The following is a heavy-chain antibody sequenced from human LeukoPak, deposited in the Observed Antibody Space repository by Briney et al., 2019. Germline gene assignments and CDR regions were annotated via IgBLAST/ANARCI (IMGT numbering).Heavy chain of an antibody. J-gene: IGHJ3*02. D-gene: IGHD6-13*01. CDR1: GFTVSSSY. Sequence: PGGSLTLSCAASGFTVSSSYVSWVRQAPGKGLEWVSVIYSGGITYYADSVKGRFTFSRDNSKNTLYLQMNSLRVDDTAVYYCARDGPGRYSSSWHGGAFDIWGQGTMVTVSS. CDR3: ARDGPGRYSSSWHGGAFDI. CDR2: IYSGGIT. V-gene: IGHV3-53*01.